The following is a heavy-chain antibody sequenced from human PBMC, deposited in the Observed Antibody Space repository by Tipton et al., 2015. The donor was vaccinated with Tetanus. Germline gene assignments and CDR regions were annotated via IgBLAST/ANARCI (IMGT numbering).Heavy chain of an antibody. CDR1: GGSISGGRYY. CDR3: ARDQARGARGWNYFDY. J-gene: IGHJ4*02. Sequence: GLVKPSQTLSLTCTVSGGSISGGRYYWSWIRQRPGKGLEWIGDIYSSGSTYSDPSLKGRVPISVDTSKNQFSLRLSSVTAADTAVYYCARDQARGARGWNYFDYWGLGTLVTVSS. CDR2: IYSSGST. D-gene: IGHD1-26*01. V-gene: IGHV4-31*03.